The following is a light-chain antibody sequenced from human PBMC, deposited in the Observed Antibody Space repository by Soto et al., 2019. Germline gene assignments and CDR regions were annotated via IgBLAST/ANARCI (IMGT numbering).Light chain of an antibody. CDR1: QGGGND. CDR2: AGS. Sequence: AIQLTQSPFSLSASVGDTVTITGRASQGGGNDLAWYRQRPGKAPQLVIYAGSKSHSGVSARFSGSGAGTDFVLTIRDLQPDDLATYFCLQDYTYPLTFGGGTK. CDR3: LQDYTYPLT. J-gene: IGKJ4*01. V-gene: IGKV1-6*01.